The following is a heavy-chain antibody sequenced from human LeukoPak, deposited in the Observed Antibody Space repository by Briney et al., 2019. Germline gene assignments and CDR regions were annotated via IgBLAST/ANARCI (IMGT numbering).Heavy chain of an antibody. CDR3: TTHPAGQWLVLYYFDY. CDR2: IKSKTDGGTT. Sequence: PGGSLRLFCAASGFTFSNAWMSWVRQAPGKGLEWVGRIKSKTDGGTTDYAAPVKGRFTISRDDSKNTLYLQMNSLKTEDTAVYYCTTHPAGQWLVLYYFDYWGQGTLVTVSS. CDR1: GFTFSNAW. J-gene: IGHJ4*02. D-gene: IGHD6-19*01. V-gene: IGHV3-15*01.